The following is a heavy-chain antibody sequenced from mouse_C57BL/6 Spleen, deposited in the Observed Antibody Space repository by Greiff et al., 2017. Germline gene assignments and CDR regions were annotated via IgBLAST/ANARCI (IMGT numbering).Heavy chain of an antibody. V-gene: IGHV1-61*01. D-gene: IGHD1-1*01. CDR3: ASRGYGRGAMDY. Sequence: VQLQQPGAELVRPGSSVKLSCKASGYTFTSYWMDWVKQRPGQGLEWIGNIYPSDSETHYNQKFKDKATLTVDKSSSTAYMQLSSLTSEDSAVYYCASRGYGRGAMDYWGQGTSVTVSS. J-gene: IGHJ4*01. CDR2: IYPSDSET. CDR1: GYTFTSYW.